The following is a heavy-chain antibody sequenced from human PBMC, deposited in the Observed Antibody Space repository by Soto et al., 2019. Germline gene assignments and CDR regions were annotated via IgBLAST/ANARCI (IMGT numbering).Heavy chain of an antibody. D-gene: IGHD3-10*01. Sequence: PSETLSLTCAVYGGSFSGYYWSWIRQPPGKGLEWIGYIYHSGITYYNPSLKSRVTISVDSSKNQFSLKLSSVTAADTAVYYCARAHGSGWGAFDIWGQGTMVTVSS. V-gene: IGHV4-34*01. CDR3: ARAHGSGWGAFDI. J-gene: IGHJ3*02. CDR2: IYHSGIT. CDR1: GGSFSGYY.